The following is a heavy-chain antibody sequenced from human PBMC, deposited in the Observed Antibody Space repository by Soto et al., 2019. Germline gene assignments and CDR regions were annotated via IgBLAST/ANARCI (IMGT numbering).Heavy chain of an antibody. V-gene: IGHV4-4*07. CDR2: VSTNGAT. CDR3: ARADYEILTGSYAMDV. J-gene: IGHJ6*02. D-gene: IGHD3-9*01. CDR1: DDFISSYY. Sequence: ETLSLTCTVSDDFISSYYWNWIRQPAGKGLKWIGRVSTNGATNYNPSLESRVTMSVDTSKNQFSLKLTSVTAADTAVYFCARADYEILTGSYAMDVWGQGTTVTVSS.